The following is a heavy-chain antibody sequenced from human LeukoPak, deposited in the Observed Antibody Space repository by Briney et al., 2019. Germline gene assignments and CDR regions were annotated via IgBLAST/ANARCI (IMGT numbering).Heavy chain of an antibody. Sequence: GGSLRLSCAASGFSLSGYWMSWVRQAPGKGPEWVANIKEDGSRRYYSESVRGRFTISRDNSENSLYLQMNSLRAEDTAVYYCARAVYYYDSSGYPLWYFDYWGQGTLVTVSS. CDR2: IKEDGSRR. J-gene: IGHJ4*02. V-gene: IGHV3-7*03. CDR1: GFSLSGYW. CDR3: ARAVYYYDSSGYPLWYFDY. D-gene: IGHD3-22*01.